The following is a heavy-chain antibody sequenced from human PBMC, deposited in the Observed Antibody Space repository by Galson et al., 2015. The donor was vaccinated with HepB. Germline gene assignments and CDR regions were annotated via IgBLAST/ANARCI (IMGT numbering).Heavy chain of an antibody. J-gene: IGHJ4*02. CDR1: GYSFSTNG. D-gene: IGHD1-26*01. V-gene: IGHV1-18*01. CDR2: ISAYSGNT. CDR3: ARAGGEWEPIDF. Sequence: SVKVSCKASGYSFSTNGIAWVRQAPGQGLEWVGWISAYSGNTKYAEKFQDRVTLTAETSTTTAHMELRSLRSDDTALYYCARAGGEWEPIDFWGQGTLVSVSA.